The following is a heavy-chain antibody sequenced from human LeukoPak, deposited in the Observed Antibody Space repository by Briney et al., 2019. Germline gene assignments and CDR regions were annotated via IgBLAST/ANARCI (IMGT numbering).Heavy chain of an antibody. CDR1: VYTFSSYA. CDR3: AKGRAKFVLVTASTTGFDY. Sequence: GGSLRLSCAASVYTFSSYAMSWVRQAPGKGLEWVAAYSGRGARTYYADSVKGRFTISRDNSKNTLFLEMNSLRVEDTAIYYCAKGRAKFVLVTASTTGFDYWGQGTLVTVSS. V-gene: IGHV3-23*01. D-gene: IGHD2-21*02. CDR2: YSGRGART. J-gene: IGHJ4*02.